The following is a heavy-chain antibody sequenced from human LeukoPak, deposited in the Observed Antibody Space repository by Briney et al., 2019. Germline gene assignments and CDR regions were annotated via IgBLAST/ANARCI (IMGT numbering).Heavy chain of an antibody. Sequence: GGSLRLSCAAPGFTFSSYAMSWVRQAPGKGLEWVSGISGSGGSTYYADSVKGRFTISRDNSKNTLYLQMNSLRAEDTAVYYCAKVEHPLSYDFWSGPHDYWGQGTLVTVSS. D-gene: IGHD3-3*01. J-gene: IGHJ4*02. V-gene: IGHV3-23*01. CDR2: ISGSGGST. CDR3: AKVEHPLSYDFWSGPHDY. CDR1: GFTFSSYA.